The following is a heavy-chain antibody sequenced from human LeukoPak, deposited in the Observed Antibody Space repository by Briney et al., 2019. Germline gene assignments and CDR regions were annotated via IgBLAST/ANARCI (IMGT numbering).Heavy chain of an antibody. CDR2: TYYRSKWYN. J-gene: IGHJ6*02. CDR1: GDSVSSNSAA. CDR3: XXXXXXXXXXGYYYYYGMDV. D-gene: IGHD3-10*01. V-gene: IGHV6-1*01. Sequence: SQTLSLTCAISGDSVSSNSAAWNWIRQSPSRGPEWLGRTYYRSKWYNDYAVSVKSRITINPDTSKNQFSLQLNSVTPEDTAGXXXXXXXXXXXXXGYYYYYGMDVWGQGTTVTVSS.